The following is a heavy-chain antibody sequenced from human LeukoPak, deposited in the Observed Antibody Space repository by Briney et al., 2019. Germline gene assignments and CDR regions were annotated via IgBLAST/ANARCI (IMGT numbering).Heavy chain of an antibody. CDR2: ISISSSTI. J-gene: IGHJ5*02. CDR1: GFTFSTYS. CDR3: TRDRAFTMIRGVITNWFDP. D-gene: IGHD3-10*01. Sequence: GGSLRLSCAASGFTFSTYSMNGVRQAPGKGLEWVSYISISSSTIYYADAVTGRFTISRDNAENSLYLQMNSLRAEDTAVYYCTRDRAFTMIRGVITNWFDPWGQGTQVTVSS. V-gene: IGHV3-48*01.